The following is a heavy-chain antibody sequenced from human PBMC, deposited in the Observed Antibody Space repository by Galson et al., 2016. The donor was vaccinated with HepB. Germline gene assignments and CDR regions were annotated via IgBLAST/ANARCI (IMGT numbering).Heavy chain of an antibody. CDR2: IYHTGNT. J-gene: IGHJ5*01. Sequence: SETLSLTCTVSGYSIDDGYYWGWIRQPPGKGLEWIGNIYHTGNTYYSPSLKSRVTVSVDTSKNQFSLKLSSVTSADTAVYYCVRDRDLVAGYPDSWGRGTLVTVSS. D-gene: IGHD6-19*01. CDR3: VRDRDLVAGYPDS. V-gene: IGHV4-38-2*02. CDR1: GYSIDDGYY.